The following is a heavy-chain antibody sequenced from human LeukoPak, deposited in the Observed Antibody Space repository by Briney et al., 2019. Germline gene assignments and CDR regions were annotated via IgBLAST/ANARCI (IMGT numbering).Heavy chain of an antibody. Sequence: ASVKVSCKASGYTFTSYAISWVRQAPGQGLEWMGGIIPIFGTANYAQKFQGRVTITTDESTSTAYMELSSLRSEDTAVYYCARGGSSIVVVPAAILRLSDNWFDPWGQGTLVTVSS. CDR3: ARGGSSIVVVPAAILRLSDNWFDP. CDR2: IIPIFGTA. J-gene: IGHJ5*02. D-gene: IGHD2-2*01. V-gene: IGHV1-69*05. CDR1: GYTFTSYA.